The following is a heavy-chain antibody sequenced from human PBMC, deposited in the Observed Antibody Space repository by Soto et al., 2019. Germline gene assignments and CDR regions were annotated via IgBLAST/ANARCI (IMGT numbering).Heavy chain of an antibody. V-gene: IGHV3-23*01. CDR2: ISGSGGST. Sequence: GGSLRLSCAASGFTFSSYAMSWVRQAPGKGLEWVSAISGSGGSTYYADSVKGRFTISRDNSKNTLYLQMNSLRAEDTAVYYCAKQQLVLGDYYYYGMDVWGQGTTVTVSS. J-gene: IGHJ6*02. D-gene: IGHD6-13*01. CDR1: GFTFSSYA. CDR3: AKQQLVLGDYYYYGMDV.